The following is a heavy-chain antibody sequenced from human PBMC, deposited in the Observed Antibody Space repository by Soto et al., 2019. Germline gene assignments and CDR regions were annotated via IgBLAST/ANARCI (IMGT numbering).Heavy chain of an antibody. Sequence: EVQLVESGGGLVKPGGSLRLSCAASGFTFSSYSMNWVRQAPGKGLEWVSSISSSSSHIYYADSVKGRFTISRDNAKNSLYLQMNSLRAEDTAVYYCARSYYDYIWGSYRPTVPIDYWGQGTLVTVSS. CDR1: GFTFSSYS. CDR2: ISSSSSHI. J-gene: IGHJ4*02. D-gene: IGHD3-16*02. V-gene: IGHV3-21*01. CDR3: ARSYYDYIWGSYRPTVPIDY.